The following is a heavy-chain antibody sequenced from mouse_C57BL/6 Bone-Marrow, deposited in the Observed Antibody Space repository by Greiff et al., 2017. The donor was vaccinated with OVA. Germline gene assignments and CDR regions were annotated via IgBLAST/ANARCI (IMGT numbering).Heavy chain of an antibody. J-gene: IGHJ3*01. CDR2: IDPSDSYT. CDR3: AFRRLPAWFAY. Sequence: QVQLQQPGAELVKPGASVKLSCKASGYTFSSYWMQWVKQRPGQGLEWIGEIDPSDSYTNYNQKFKGKATLTVDTSSSTAYMQLSSLTSEDSAVYYCAFRRLPAWFAYWGQGTLVTVSA. D-gene: IGHD2-4*01. CDR1: GYTFSSYW. V-gene: IGHV1-50*01.